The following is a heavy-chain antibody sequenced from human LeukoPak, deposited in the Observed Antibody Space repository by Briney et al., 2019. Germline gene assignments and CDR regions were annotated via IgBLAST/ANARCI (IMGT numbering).Heavy chain of an antibody. V-gene: IGHV4-34*01. CDR3: ATSGGTLGPTDYFAY. CDR2: INHSGST. J-gene: IGHJ4*02. CDR1: GESFSGYY. Sequence: SETLSLTCAVYGESFSGYYWSWIRQPPGKGLEWIGEINHSGSTNYNPSLKSRVTISVDTSKNQFSLKLSSVTAADTAVYYCATSGGTLGPTDYFAYWGQGTLVTVSS. D-gene: IGHD3-16*01.